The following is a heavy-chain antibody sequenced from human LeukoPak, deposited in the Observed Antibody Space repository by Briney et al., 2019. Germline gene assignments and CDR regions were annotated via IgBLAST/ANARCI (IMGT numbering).Heavy chain of an antibody. CDR2: IYPGDSDT. CDR1: GYSFTSYW. D-gene: IGHD3-10*01. J-gene: IGHJ3*02. CDR3: ARGALWFGELSPPGAFDI. Sequence: GESLKISCKGSGYSFTSYWIGWVRQMPGKGLEWMGIIYPGDSDTRYSPSFQGQATISADKSISTAYLQWSSLKASDTAMYYCARGALWFGELSPPGAFDIWGQGTMVTVSS. V-gene: IGHV5-51*01.